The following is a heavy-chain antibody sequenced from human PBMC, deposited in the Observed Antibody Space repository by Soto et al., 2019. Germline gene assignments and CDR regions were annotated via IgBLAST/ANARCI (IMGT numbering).Heavy chain of an antibody. CDR3: ARVGRGFCSSARCYTDGFDL. D-gene: IGHD2-2*01. CDR1: GFTFSLYP. V-gene: IGHV3-48*02. Sequence: QLVESGGGLVQPGGSLRLSCAASGFTFSLYPMNWVRQAPGKGLEWLSYISPSNTTIYYADSVKGRFTISRDNAKDSLDLQMNGLRDEDTAVYYCARVGRGFCSSARCYTDGFDLWGQGTVVTVST. CDR2: ISPSNTTI. J-gene: IGHJ3*01.